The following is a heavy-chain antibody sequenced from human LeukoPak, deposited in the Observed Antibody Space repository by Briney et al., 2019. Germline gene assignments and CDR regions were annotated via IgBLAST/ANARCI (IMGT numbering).Heavy chain of an antibody. V-gene: IGHV3-48*01. Sequence: PGGSLRLSCAASGFPFSDYSMNWVRQAPGKGLEWISYIGIDSGRTKYADSVKGRFTISGDKARNSLYLQMNSLRVEDTAVYSCARDHRYAFDNWGQGTLVTVSS. CDR3: ARDHRYAFDN. CDR2: IGIDSGRT. D-gene: IGHD1-1*01. CDR1: GFPFSDYS. J-gene: IGHJ4*02.